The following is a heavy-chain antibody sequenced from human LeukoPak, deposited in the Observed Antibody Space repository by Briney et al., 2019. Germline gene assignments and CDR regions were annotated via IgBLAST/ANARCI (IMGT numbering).Heavy chain of an antibody. D-gene: IGHD2-2*01. CDR1: GFTFSSHS. Sequence: GGSLRLSCAASGFTFSSHSMNWVRQAPGKGLEWVSSISPSGNYIYYADSLEGRFTISRDNAKNSLYLQMNSLRAEDTAAYYCARDLSSSTSCYSYWGQGTLVTVSS. J-gene: IGHJ4*02. CDR2: ISPSGNYI. V-gene: IGHV3-21*01. CDR3: ARDLSSSTSCYSY.